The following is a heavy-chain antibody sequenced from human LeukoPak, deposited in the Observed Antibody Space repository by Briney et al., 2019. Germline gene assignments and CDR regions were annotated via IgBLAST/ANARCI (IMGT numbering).Heavy chain of an antibody. CDR2: IYYSGST. CDR1: GGSISSSSYY. D-gene: IGHD3-10*01. V-gene: IGHV4-39*07. CDR3: ARDNLVLLWFGERGWFDP. Sequence: SETLSLTCTVSGGSISSSSYYWGWIRQPPGKGLEWIGSIYYSGSTYYNPSLKSRVTISVDTSKNQFSLKLSSVTAADTAVYYCARDNLVLLWFGERGWFDPWGQGTLVTVSS. J-gene: IGHJ5*02.